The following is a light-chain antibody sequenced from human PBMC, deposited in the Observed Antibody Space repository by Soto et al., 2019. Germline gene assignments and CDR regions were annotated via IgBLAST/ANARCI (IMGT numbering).Light chain of an antibody. V-gene: IGKV1-5*01. CDR2: DAS. CDR3: QQYNTYST. CDR1: ERVAKW. J-gene: IGKJ1*01. Sequence: DIQMTQSPSCLSASVGDTVTITCRASERVAKWLAWYHQKPGKAPKLLIYDASNLETGVPSRFSGSGSGTEFTLTISSMQPADFATYYCQQYNTYSTVGQGTKVEIK.